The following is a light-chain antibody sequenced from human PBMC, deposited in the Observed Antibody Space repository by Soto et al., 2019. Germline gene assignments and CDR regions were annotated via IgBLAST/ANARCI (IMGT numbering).Light chain of an antibody. J-gene: IGKJ2*01. Sequence: EDVLTQSPGTLSLSPGERATLSCRASQSVSNNYFAWYQQKPGQAPRLLIFGSSDRATGIPDRFSGSGSGTDFTLTISRLEPEDFAVYYCQQYGSSPPYTFGQGTKLAIK. V-gene: IGKV3-20*01. CDR3: QQYGSSPPYT. CDR1: QSVSNNY. CDR2: GSS.